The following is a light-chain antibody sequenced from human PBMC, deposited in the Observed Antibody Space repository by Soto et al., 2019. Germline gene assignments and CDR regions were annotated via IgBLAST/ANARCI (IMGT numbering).Light chain of an antibody. V-gene: IGKV3-20*01. CDR2: GAS. CDR1: QSVSSSY. Sequence: EIVLTQSPGTLSLSPGERATLSCRASQSVSSSYLAWYQQKPGQAPRLLIYGASSRATGIPDRFSGSGSGTDFTLTISRLEPEDFEVYYCQQWYTFGQGTKLEIK. CDR3: QQWYT. J-gene: IGKJ2*01.